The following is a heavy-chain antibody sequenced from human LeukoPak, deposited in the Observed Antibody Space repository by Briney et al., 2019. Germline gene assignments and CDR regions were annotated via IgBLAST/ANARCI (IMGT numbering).Heavy chain of an antibody. CDR3: ARGQGSDY. CDR2: ISSSSGTI. J-gene: IGHJ4*02. Sequence: GGSLRLPCVASGFIFSSYSMNWVRQAPGKGLEWVSYISSSSGTISYADSVKGRFTISRDNAKNSLYLQMNSLRAEDTAVYCCARGQGSDYWGQGTLVTVSS. V-gene: IGHV3-48*01. CDR1: GFIFSSYS. D-gene: IGHD6-6*01.